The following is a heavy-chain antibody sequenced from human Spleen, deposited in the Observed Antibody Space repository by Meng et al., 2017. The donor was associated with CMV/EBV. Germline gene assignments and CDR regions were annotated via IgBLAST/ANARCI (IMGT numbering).Heavy chain of an antibody. CDR3: ARAQSGYFDY. CDR1: GGSMSSYY. V-gene: IGHV4-59*01. J-gene: IGHJ4*02. CDR2: IHYSVNT. D-gene: IGHD2-15*01. Sequence: QLQLQESGPGLVKPSETLSLTCSVSGGSMSSYYWSWIRQPPGKGLEWIGYIHYSVNTNYNPSLKSRVTISVDTSKNQFSLNLTSVTAADTAVYYCARAQSGYFDYWGRGALVTVSS.